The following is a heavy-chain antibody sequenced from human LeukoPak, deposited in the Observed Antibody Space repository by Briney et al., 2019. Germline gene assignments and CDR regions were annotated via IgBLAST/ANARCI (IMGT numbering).Heavy chain of an antibody. Sequence: SETLSLTCTVSGYSISSGYYWGWIRQPPGKGLEWIGSIYHSGSTYYNPSLKSRVTISVDTSKNQFSLKLSSVTAADTAVYYCARIKGSGIVVVPAALDAFDIWGQGTMVTVSS. CDR1: GYSISSGYY. V-gene: IGHV4-38-2*02. CDR2: IYHSGST. CDR3: ARIKGSGIVVVPAALDAFDI. J-gene: IGHJ3*02. D-gene: IGHD2-2*01.